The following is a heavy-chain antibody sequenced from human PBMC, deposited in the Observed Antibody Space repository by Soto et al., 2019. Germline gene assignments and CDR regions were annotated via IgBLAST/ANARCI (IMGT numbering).Heavy chain of an antibody. CDR1: GGSISGYY. V-gene: IGHV4-4*07. Sequence: KPSETLSLTCTVSGGSISGYYWSWIRQPAGKGLEWIGRIYSSGSSGSTNYNPSLKSRVTMSVDTSKNQLSLKVDSVTAADTAVYYCARVGNNSNEADHYYSGLDVWGQGTTVTVSS. CDR2: IYSSGSSGST. CDR3: ARVGNNSNEADHYYSGLDV. J-gene: IGHJ6*02. D-gene: IGHD1-20*01.